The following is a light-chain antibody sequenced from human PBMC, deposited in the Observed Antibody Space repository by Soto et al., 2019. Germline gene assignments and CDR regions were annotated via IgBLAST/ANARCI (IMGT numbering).Light chain of an antibody. CDR1: SSNIGNNF. CDR3: GTWDSSLSVV. CDR2: HNN. J-gene: IGLJ3*02. Sequence: QSLLTQPPSLSAAPGQTVTISCSGSSSNIGNNFVSWYQQLPGTAPKLLIYHNNKRPSGIPDRFSGSKSGTSATLGITGLQTGDEADYYCGTWDSSLSVVFGGGTKLTVL. V-gene: IGLV1-51*01.